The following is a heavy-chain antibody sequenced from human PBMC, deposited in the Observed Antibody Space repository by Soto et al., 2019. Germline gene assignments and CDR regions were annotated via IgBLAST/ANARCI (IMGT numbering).Heavy chain of an antibody. D-gene: IGHD1-26*01. CDR2: ISWNSDST. CDR3: AGRALGYYYGMDV. Sequence: PGGSLRLSCAASGFTFDDYAMYWVRQVPGKGLEWVSGISWNSDSTSHADSVKGRFTISRDNSKNTLYLQMNSLRAEDTALYYCAGRALGYYYGMDVWGQGTTVTVSS. J-gene: IGHJ6*02. CDR1: GFTFDDYA. V-gene: IGHV3-20*04.